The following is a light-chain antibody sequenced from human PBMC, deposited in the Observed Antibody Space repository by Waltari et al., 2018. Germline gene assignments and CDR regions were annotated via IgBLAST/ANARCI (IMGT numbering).Light chain of an antibody. J-gene: IGLJ2*01. CDR3: AAWDDSLNGVV. CDR1: NSNMDSNI. V-gene: IGLV1-44*01. Sequence: QSVLTQPPSASGTPGHRVTVPCSGINSNMDSNIVRWYQQLPGTAPKLLIYSSDKRPSGVPDRFSGSMSGTSASLAISGLQSDDEADYYCAAWDDSLNGVVFGGGTKLTVL. CDR2: SSD.